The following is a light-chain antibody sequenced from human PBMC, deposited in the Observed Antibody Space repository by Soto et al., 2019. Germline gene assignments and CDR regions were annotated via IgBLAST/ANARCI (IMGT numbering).Light chain of an antibody. CDR2: MTN. V-gene: IGLV1-47*01. CDR1: WYNIGKNL. J-gene: IGLJ3*02. CDR3: AAWDDSLRAWV. Sequence: QSVLIQPPSASGTPGQTVTISCSGGWYNIGKNLGYWYQQFPGTAPKLLIYMTNQRPSGVPDRFSGSKSGSSASLAVSGLRSEDEAVYYCAAWDDSLRAWVFGGGTKLTVL.